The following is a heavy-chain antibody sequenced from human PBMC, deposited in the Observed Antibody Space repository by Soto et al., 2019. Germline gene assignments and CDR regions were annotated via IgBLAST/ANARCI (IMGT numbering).Heavy chain of an antibody. J-gene: IGHJ4*02. V-gene: IGHV4-39*01. Sequence: SETLSLTCSVFGGSISSSSHYWGWIRQPPGKGLEWIGSIHYSGSTHYNPSLKSRVTISVDTSKNQFSLKLSSVTAADTAVYYCARHGGFLGVSYGYDFDYWGQGTLVTVSS. CDR2: IHYSGST. D-gene: IGHD5-18*01. CDR3: ARHGGFLGVSYGYDFDY. CDR1: GGSISSSSHY.